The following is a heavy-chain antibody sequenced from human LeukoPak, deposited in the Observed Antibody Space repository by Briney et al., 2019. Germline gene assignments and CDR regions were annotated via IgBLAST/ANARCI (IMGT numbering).Heavy chain of an antibody. D-gene: IGHD3-10*02. CDR1: GFSFSSYG. CDR3: AKASRYLGSGSYYRDAFDI. V-gene: IGHV3-30*18. Sequence: GGSLRLSCAGSGFSFSSYGMHWVRQAPGKGLEWVAVISYDGSNKYYADSVKGRFTISRDNSKNTLYLQMNSLRAEDTAVYYCAKASRYLGSGSYYRDAFDIWGQGTMVTVSS. J-gene: IGHJ3*02. CDR2: ISYDGSNK.